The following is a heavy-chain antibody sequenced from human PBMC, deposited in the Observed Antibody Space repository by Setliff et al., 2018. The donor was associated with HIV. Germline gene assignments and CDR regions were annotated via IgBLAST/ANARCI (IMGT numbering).Heavy chain of an antibody. D-gene: IGHD3-10*01. CDR1: GYTFTKYG. CDR3: ARGGLWFGDRGYFMDV. V-gene: IGHV1-18*04. J-gene: IGHJ6*03. Sequence: ASVKVSCKASGYTFTKYGIIWVRQAPGQGLEWMGWIGADNGNTNYAQKFQGRVTMTTDTSTSTVYMELGSLISDDTAVYYCARGGLWFGDRGYFMDVWGKGTAGTVSS. CDR2: IGADNGNT.